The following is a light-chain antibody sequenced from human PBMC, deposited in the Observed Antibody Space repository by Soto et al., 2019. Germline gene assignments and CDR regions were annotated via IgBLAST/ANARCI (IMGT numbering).Light chain of an antibody. CDR1: SSDVGGYNY. CDR3: SSYTTSNTRQIV. CDR2: DVS. V-gene: IGLV2-14*03. Sequence: QSVVNQPASVSGSPGQAITISCTGTSSDVGGYNYVSWYQHHPGKAPKLIIYDVSNRPSGVSNRFSGSKSGNTASLTISGLQPEDEADYYCSSYTTSNTRQIVFGTGTKVTVL. J-gene: IGLJ1*01.